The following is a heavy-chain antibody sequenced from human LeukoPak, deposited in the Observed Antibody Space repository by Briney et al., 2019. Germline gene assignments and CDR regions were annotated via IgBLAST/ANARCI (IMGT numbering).Heavy chain of an antibody. D-gene: IGHD4-17*01. J-gene: IGHJ4*02. CDR1: GFTFSRYW. CDR2: IKEDGSEQ. Sequence: PGGSLRLSCAASGFTFSRYWMSWARQAPGKGLEWLANIKEDGSEQSYVDSVKGRFTISRDNAKNLLFLQMNSLRGDDSAVYYCARHPRLHGDYDGYWGQGTLVTVSS. CDR3: ARHPRLHGDYDGY. V-gene: IGHV3-7*01.